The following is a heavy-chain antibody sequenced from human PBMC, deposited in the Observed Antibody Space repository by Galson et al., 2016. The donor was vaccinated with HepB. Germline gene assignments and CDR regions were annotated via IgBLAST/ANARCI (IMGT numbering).Heavy chain of an antibody. V-gene: IGHV4-39*01. J-gene: IGHJ5*02. D-gene: IGHD3-10*01. Sequence: SETLSLTCTVSGGSISSSSYYWGWIRQPPGKGLEWIGSVYYSGSTYYNSSLKRRVTISADTSKNQFSLILSSVTAADTAVYYCARHDYYYGSGTDRWFDPWGQGTLVTVSS. CDR1: GGSISSSSYY. CDR3: ARHDYYYGSGTDRWFDP. CDR2: VYYSGST.